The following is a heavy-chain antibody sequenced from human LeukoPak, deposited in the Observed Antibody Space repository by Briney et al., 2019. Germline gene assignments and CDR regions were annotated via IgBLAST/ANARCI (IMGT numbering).Heavy chain of an antibody. CDR3: AKRGTSLRAVGH. D-gene: IGHD4-17*01. CDR2: ISTSGGST. J-gene: IGHJ4*02. V-gene: IGHV3-23*01. Sequence: PGGSLRLSCAASGFTFSSFAMSWVRQAPGKGLEWVSAISTSGGSTYYADSVKGRFTISRDNSKNTLNLQMNSLRAEDTAVYYCAKRGTSLRAVGHWGQGTLVTVSS. CDR1: GFTFSSFA.